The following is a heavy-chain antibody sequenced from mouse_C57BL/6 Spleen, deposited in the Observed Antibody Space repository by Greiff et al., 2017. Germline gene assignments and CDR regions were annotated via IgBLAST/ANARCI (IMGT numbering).Heavy chain of an antibody. CDR3: TTKGSLDSSGYGFAY. Sequence: EVQLQQSGAELVRPGASVKLSCTASGFNIKDDYMHWVKQRPEQGLEWIGWIDPENGDTEYASKFQGKATITADTSSNTAYLQLSSLTSEDTAVYYCTTKGSLDSSGYGFAYWGQGTLVTVSA. J-gene: IGHJ3*01. D-gene: IGHD3-2*02. CDR1: GFNIKDDY. CDR2: IDPENGDT. V-gene: IGHV14-4*01.